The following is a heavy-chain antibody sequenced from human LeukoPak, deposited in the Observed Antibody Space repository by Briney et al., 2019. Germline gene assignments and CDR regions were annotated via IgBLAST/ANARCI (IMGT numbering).Heavy chain of an antibody. CDR1: GFTFSTYW. CDR3: APEGGSSYDY. CDR2: INSDGSIA. D-gene: IGHD5-18*01. V-gene: IGHV3-74*01. Sequence: GGSLRLSCAASGFTFSTYWMHWVRQVPGKGLVWVSRINSDGSIADYADAVKGRFTISRDNARNTLYLEMNSLRAEDTALYFCAPEGGSSYDYWGQGTLVTVSS. J-gene: IGHJ4*02.